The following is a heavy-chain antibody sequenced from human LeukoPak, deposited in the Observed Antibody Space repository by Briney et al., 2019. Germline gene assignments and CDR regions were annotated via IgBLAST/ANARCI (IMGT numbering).Heavy chain of an antibody. V-gene: IGHV3-74*01. Sequence: GGSLRLSCAASGFTFSSYWMHWVRQAPGKGLVWVSRINSDGSSTSYADSVKGRFTISRDNAKNTLYLQMNSLRAEDTAVYYCARDIVVVPAANNPYYYYYGMDVWGKGTTVTVSS. CDR3: ARDIVVVPAANNPYYYYYGMDV. CDR2: INSDGSST. D-gene: IGHD2-2*01. J-gene: IGHJ6*04. CDR1: GFTFSSYW.